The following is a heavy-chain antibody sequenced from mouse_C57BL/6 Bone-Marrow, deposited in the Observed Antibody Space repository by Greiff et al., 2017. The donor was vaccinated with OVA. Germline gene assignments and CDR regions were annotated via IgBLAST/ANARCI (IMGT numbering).Heavy chain of an antibody. V-gene: IGHV1-75*01. D-gene: IGHD2-2*01. CDR1: GYTFTDYY. Sequence: QVQLQQSGPELVKPGASVKISCKASGYTFTDYYINWVKQRPGQGLEWIGWIFPGSGSTYYNEKFKGKATLTVDKSSSTAYMLLSSLTSEDSAVYFCARERTMVTTGYYAMDYWGQGTSVTVSS. CDR2: IFPGSGST. J-gene: IGHJ4*01. CDR3: ARERTMVTTGYYAMDY.